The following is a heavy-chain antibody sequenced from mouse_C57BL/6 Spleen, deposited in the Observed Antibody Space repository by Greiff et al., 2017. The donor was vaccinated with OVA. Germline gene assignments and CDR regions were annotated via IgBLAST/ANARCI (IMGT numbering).Heavy chain of an antibody. Sequence: EVKLMESGGGLVKPGGSLKLSCAASGFTFSDYGMHWVRQAPEKGLEWVAYISSGSSTIYYADTVKGRFTISRDNAKNTLFLQMTSLRSEDTAMYYCARTSLDYAMDYWGQGTSVTVSS. CDR2: ISSGSSTI. CDR1: GFTFSDYG. V-gene: IGHV5-17*01. J-gene: IGHJ4*01. CDR3: ARTSLDYAMDY.